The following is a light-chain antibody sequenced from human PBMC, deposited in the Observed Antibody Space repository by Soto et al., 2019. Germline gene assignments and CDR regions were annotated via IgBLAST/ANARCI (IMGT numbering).Light chain of an antibody. CDR1: QSVSSSY. CDR3: QQYGSSPQT. Sequence: EIVLSQSPGTVSLSPGERATLYCRASQSVSSSYLAWYQQKPGQAPRLLIYGASSRATGIPDRFSGSGSGTDFTLTISRLEPEDFAVYYCQQYGSSPQTFGGGTKVDIK. CDR2: GAS. V-gene: IGKV3-20*01. J-gene: IGKJ4*01.